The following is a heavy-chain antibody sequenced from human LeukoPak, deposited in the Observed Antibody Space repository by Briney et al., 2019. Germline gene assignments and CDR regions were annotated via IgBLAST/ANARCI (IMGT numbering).Heavy chain of an antibody. D-gene: IGHD2-2*02. CDR2: ISHDGSNK. CDR1: GFTFSSYA. J-gene: IGHJ4*02. CDR3: ASQAAAILYYFDY. Sequence: PGRSLRLSCAASGFTFSSYAMHWVRQAPGKGLEWVAVISHDGSNKYYADSVKGRFTISRDNSKNTLYLQMNSLRAEDTAVYYCASQAAAILYYFDYWGQGTLVTVSS. V-gene: IGHV3-30-3*01.